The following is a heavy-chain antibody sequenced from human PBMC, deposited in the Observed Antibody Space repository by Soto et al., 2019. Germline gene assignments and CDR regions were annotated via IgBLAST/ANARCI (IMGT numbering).Heavy chain of an antibody. J-gene: IGHJ3*02. Sequence: SVKVSXKASGGSFSNYAISWVRQAPGQGLEWMGGIIPIFGTSNSAQKFQGRVSLTADESTSSAYMELSSLRSEDTAVYYCARDSGGYGAAAFDIWGQGTLVTVSS. D-gene: IGHD3-10*01. CDR1: GGSFSNYA. V-gene: IGHV1-69*13. CDR2: IIPIFGTS. CDR3: ARDSGGYGAAAFDI.